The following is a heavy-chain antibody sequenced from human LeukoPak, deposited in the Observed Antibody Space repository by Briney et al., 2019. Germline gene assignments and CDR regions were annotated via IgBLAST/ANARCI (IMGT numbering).Heavy chain of an antibody. CDR1: GGSISSSSYY. Sequence: SETLSLTCTVSGGSISSSSYYWGWIRQPPGKGLEWIGSIYYSGSTYYNPSLKSRVTISVDTSKNQFSLKLSSVPAADTAVYYCARSDTAMALDYWGQGTLVTVSS. CDR3: ARSDTAMALDY. V-gene: IGHV4-39*01. J-gene: IGHJ4*02. D-gene: IGHD5-18*01. CDR2: IYYSGST.